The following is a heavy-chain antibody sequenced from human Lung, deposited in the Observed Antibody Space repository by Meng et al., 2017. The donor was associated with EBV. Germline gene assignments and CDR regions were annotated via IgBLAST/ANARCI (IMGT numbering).Heavy chain of an antibody. V-gene: IGHV4-31*03. J-gene: IGHJ4*02. CDR2: IYYSGST. D-gene: IGHD4-11*01. Sequence: QAQLPASGPGLMKPSQTPSLTCTCSGCSISSGGYYWSWIRQHPGKGLEWIGYIYYSGSTYYNPSLKSRVTISVDTSKNQFSLKLSSVTAADTAVYYCAATVNDGYFDYWGQGTLVTVSS. CDR1: GCSISSGGYY. CDR3: AATVNDGYFDY.